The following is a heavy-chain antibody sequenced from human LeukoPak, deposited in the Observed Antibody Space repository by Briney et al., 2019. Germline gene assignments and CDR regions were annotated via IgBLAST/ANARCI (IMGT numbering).Heavy chain of an antibody. J-gene: IGHJ6*02. V-gene: IGHV4-59*01. CDR2: INYSGST. CDR3: ARGESKRYSGYDYYVTDV. D-gene: IGHD5-12*01. CDR1: GGSISSYY. Sequence: SETLSLTCTVSGGSISSYYWSWIRQPPGKGLEWIGYINYSGSTNYNPSLKRRVTISVDTSKSQFSLKLSSVTAADTAVYYCARGESKRYSGYDYYVTDVWGQGTTVTVSS.